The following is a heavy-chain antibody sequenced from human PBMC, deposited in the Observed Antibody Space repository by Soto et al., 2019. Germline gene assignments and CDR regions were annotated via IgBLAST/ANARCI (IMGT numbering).Heavy chain of an antibody. D-gene: IGHD6-19*01. J-gene: IGHJ4*02. Sequence: SVKVSCKASGGTFSSYAISWVRQAPGQGLEWMGGIIPIFGTANYAQKFQGRVTITADESTSTAYMELSSLRSEDTAVYYCARRGSIAVAGTFDYWGQGTLVTVSS. V-gene: IGHV1-69*13. CDR2: IIPIFGTA. CDR1: GGTFSSYA. CDR3: ARRGSIAVAGTFDY.